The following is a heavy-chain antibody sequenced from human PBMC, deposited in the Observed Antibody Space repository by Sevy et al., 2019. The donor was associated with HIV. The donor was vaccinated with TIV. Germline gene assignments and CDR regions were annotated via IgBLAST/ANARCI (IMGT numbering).Heavy chain of an antibody. D-gene: IGHD6-25*01. CDR3: ARRALGGPDI. CDR2: IYRDVIV. CDR1: GGSFSDYY. V-gene: IGHV4-59*01. Sequence: SETLSLTCTLSGGSFSDYYWTWIRQSPGKGLEWIGYIYRDVIVDYNPSLKSRVSILKDRSRSQLSLRLSSLTAADTAVYYCARRALGGPDIWGPGTMVTVSS. J-gene: IGHJ3*02.